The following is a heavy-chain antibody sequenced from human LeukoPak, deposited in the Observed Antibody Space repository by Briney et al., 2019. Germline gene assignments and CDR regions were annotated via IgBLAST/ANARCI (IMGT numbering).Heavy chain of an antibody. Sequence: EASVKVSCKASGYTFTSYYMHWVRQAPGQGLEWMGIINPSGGSTSCAQKFQGRVTMPRDTSTSTVYMELSSLRSEDTAVYYCARDKTTYYYDSSGYSNSMDVWGQGTTVTVSS. CDR2: INPSGGST. V-gene: IGHV1-46*01. J-gene: IGHJ6*02. D-gene: IGHD3-22*01. CDR3: ARDKTTYYYDSSGYSNSMDV. CDR1: GYTFTSYY.